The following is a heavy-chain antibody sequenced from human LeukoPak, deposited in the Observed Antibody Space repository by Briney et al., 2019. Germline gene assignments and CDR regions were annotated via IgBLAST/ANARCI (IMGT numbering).Heavy chain of an antibody. CDR1: GGSISTGDYY. V-gene: IGHV4-30-4*01. J-gene: IGHJ4*02. D-gene: IGHD2-21*02. Sequence: SETLSLTCTVSGGSISTGDYYWSWIRQPPGKGLEWIGYIYYSGSTYYNPSLKSRVTISVDTSKNQFSLKLSSVTAADTAVYYCARASGCAGDCYPYYFDYWGQGTLVTVSS. CDR3: ARASGCAGDCYPYYFDY. CDR2: IYYSGST.